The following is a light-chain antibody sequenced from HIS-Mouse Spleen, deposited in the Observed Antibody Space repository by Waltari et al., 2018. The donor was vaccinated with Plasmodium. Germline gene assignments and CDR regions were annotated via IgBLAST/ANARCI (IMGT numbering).Light chain of an antibody. Sequence: EIVMTQSPATLSVSPGERATLSCRASQSVSSNLAWYQQKPGQAPRLLIYGASTRATGIPARFSGSGSGTEFTLTISSMHSEDFAVYYCQQYNNWPRGTFGQGTKVEIK. CDR2: GAS. J-gene: IGKJ1*01. CDR1: QSVSSN. V-gene: IGKV3-15*01. CDR3: QQYNNWPRGT.